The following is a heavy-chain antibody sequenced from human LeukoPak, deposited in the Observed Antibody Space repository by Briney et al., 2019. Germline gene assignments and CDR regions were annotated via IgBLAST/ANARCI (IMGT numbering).Heavy chain of an antibody. CDR1: GFTFSSYG. J-gene: IGHJ4*02. CDR3: AKENTMVRGVIITYFDY. V-gene: IGHV3-30*18. CDR2: ISYDGSNK. D-gene: IGHD3-10*01. Sequence: GGSLRLSCAASGFTFSSYGMHWVRQAPGKGLEWVAVISYDGSNKYYADSVKGRFTISRDNAKNTLYLQMNSLRAEDTAVYYCAKENTMVRGVIITYFDYWGQGTLVTVSS.